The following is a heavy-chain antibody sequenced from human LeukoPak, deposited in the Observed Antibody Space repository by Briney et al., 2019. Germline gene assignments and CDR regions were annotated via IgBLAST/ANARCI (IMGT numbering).Heavy chain of an antibody. CDR1: GFTFSSSD. J-gene: IGHJ4*02. V-gene: IGHV3-13*01. CDR3: ARADKGGYYDY. CDR2: IGTSADT. Sequence: GGPLRLSCAASGFTFSSSDMHWVRQAAGKSLEWVSAIGTSADTYYPGSVKGRFTISRENARISLYLQMNNLRAGDTAVYYCARADKGGYYDYWGRGTLVTVSS. D-gene: IGHD2-15*01.